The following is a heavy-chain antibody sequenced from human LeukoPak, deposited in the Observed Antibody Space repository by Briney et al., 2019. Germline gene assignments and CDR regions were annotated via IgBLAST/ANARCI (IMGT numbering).Heavy chain of an antibody. CDR1: GFTFSSYG. Sequence: GGSLRLSCAASGFTFSSYGMHWVRQAQGKGLEWVAVIWYDGSNKYYADSVKGRFTISRDNSKNTLYLQMNSLRAEDTAVYYCAKDRLYSDYDAFDIWGQGTMVTVSS. CDR3: AKDRLYSDYDAFDI. V-gene: IGHV3-33*06. J-gene: IGHJ3*02. CDR2: IWYDGSNK. D-gene: IGHD4-11*01.